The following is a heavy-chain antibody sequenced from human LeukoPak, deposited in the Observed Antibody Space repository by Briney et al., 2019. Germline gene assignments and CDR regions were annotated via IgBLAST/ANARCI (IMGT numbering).Heavy chain of an antibody. Sequence: ASVKVSCKASGGTPSNYPFNWVRQAPGQGFEWMGSIIPSFGAPAYAQKFEDRITLTADKSTGTVYMELSSLRSDDTAFYYCARGSKYYYASGSYSADYWGQGSLVSVSS. CDR3: ARGSKYYYASGSYSADY. V-gene: IGHV1-69*06. CDR1: GGTPSNYP. CDR2: IIPSFGAP. D-gene: IGHD3-10*01. J-gene: IGHJ4*02.